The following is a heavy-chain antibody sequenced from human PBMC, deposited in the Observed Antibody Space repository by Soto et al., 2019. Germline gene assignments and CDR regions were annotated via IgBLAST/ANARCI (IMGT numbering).Heavy chain of an antibody. CDR3: ARSPFLECN. Sequence: RGGSLRLSCAVCGFILSSYEMNWVLQAPGKGLEWISYISSSGTTKYYADSVKVRFTMSRDNAKNSLYLQMNSLRDEGTAVYYCARSPFLECNWAQGTLVTVPS. D-gene: IGHD3-3*02. CDR1: GFILSSYE. J-gene: IGHJ4*02. V-gene: IGHV3-48*03. CDR2: ISSSGTTK.